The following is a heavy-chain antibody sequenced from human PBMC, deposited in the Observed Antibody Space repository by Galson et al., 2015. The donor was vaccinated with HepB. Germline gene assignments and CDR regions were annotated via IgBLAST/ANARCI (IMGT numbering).Heavy chain of an antibody. CDR1: RLIFSSYA. CDR3: AVESIGYYCIDY. J-gene: IGHJ4*02. D-gene: IGHD3-22*01. Sequence: SLRLSCAASRLIFSSYAMTWVRQAPGKGLEWVSGISGSGGRTSYADSAKGRFTISRDNSKNTLYLQMNSLRAEDTAVYYCAVESIGYYCIDYWGLGTLVTVSS. CDR2: ISGSGGRT. V-gene: IGHV3-23*01.